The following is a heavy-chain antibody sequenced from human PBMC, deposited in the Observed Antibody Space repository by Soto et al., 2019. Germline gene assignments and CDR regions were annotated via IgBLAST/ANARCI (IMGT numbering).Heavy chain of an antibody. V-gene: IGHV1-18*01. CDR1: GGTFSRYR. CDR2: ISGYNGNT. Sequence: ASVKVSCPASGGTFSRYRINWVRQAPGQGHEWVGWISGYNGNTNYAQKVQGRVTMTTDTSTSTAYMELRSLRSDDTAVYYWSRNRLDRDYGMDGCGQGTTVTVS. CDR3: SRNRLDRDYGMDG. D-gene: IGHD3-22*01. J-gene: IGHJ6*02.